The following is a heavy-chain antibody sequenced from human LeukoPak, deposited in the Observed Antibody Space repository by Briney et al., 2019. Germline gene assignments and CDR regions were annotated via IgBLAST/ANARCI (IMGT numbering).Heavy chain of an antibody. Sequence: PSETLSLTCAVYGGSFSGYYWSWIRQPPGKGLEWIWEINHSGSTNYNPSLKSRVTISVDTSKNQFSLKLSSVTAADTAVYYCARGRSSGQQYKPYYYFDYWGQGTLVTVSS. CDR3: ARGRSSGQQYKPYYYFDY. D-gene: IGHD6-6*01. J-gene: IGHJ4*02. V-gene: IGHV4-34*01. CDR1: GGSFSGYY. CDR2: INHSGST.